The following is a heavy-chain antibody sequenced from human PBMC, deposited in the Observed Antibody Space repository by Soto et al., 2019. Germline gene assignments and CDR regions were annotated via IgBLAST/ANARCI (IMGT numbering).Heavy chain of an antibody. CDR3: ARGFIVGASNYYYYGMDV. J-gene: IGHJ6*02. CDR1: GYTFTSYG. D-gene: IGHD1-26*01. CDR2: ISAYNGNT. Sequence: ASVKVSCKASGYTFTSYGISWVRQAPGQGLEWMGWISAYNGNTNYAQKLQGRVTMTTDTSTSTAYMELRSLRSDDTAVYYCARGFIVGASNYYYYGMDVWGQGTTVTVS. V-gene: IGHV1-18*04.